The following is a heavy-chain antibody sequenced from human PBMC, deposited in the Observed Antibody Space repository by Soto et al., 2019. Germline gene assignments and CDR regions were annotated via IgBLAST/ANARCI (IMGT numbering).Heavy chain of an antibody. V-gene: IGHV3-30*18. D-gene: IGHD2-8*01. J-gene: IGHJ3*02. CDR1: GFIFSNYG. Sequence: PGGSLRLSCAASGFIFSNYGMHWVRQAPGKGLEWVVVISYDGSNKYYADSVKGRFTISRDNSKNTLYLQMNSLRAEDTAVYYCAKLPSGGSASMAFDIWGQGTMVTVSS. CDR3: AKLPSGGSASMAFDI. CDR2: ISYDGSNK.